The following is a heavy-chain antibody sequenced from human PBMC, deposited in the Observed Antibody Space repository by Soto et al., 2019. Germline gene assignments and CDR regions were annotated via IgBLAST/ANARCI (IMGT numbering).Heavy chain of an antibody. CDR2: ITNSDYT. Sequence: GGSLRLSCAASGFTFNIFNMNWVRQAPGKGLEWVSSITNSDYTSYADSVKGRFTISRDNAKKSLYLQMNSLRAEDTAVYYCTLYDALFFDFWGQGALVTVSS. CDR1: GFTFNIFN. J-gene: IGHJ4*02. D-gene: IGHD2-8*01. CDR3: TLYDALFFDF. V-gene: IGHV3-21*01.